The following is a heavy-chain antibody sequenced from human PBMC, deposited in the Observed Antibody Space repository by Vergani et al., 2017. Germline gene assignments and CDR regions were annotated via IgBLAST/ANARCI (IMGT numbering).Heavy chain of an antibody. CDR3: AKDGRNNYYDSSGYYPD. J-gene: IGHJ4*02. CDR1: GFTFDAYA. CDR2: ISGSGGRT. D-gene: IGHD3-22*01. V-gene: IGHV3-23*04. Sequence: EVQLVESGGGLVQPGRSLRLSCAASGFTFDAYAMHWVRQAPGKGLEWVSGISGSGGRTYYSDSVKGRFTISRDNSKNTLYLQMNSMRAEDTAVYYCAKDGRNNYYDSSGYYPDWGQGTLVTVSS.